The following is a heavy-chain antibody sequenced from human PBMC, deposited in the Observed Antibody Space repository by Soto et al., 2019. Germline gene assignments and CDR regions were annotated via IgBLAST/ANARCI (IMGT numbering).Heavy chain of an antibody. V-gene: IGHV1-3*01. CDR2: INAGNGNT. CDR3: GREGGRYYDILTGRPAPFDY. J-gene: IGHJ4*02. Sequence: ASVKVSCKASGYTFTSYAMHWVRQAPGQRLEWMGWINAGNGNTKYSQKFQGRVTITRDTSASTAYMELSSLRSEDTAVYYCGREGGRYYDILTGRPAPFDYWGQGTLVTVSS. D-gene: IGHD3-9*01. CDR1: GYTFTSYA.